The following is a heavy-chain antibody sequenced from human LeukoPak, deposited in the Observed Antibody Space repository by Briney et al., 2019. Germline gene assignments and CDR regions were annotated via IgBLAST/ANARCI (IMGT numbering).Heavy chain of an antibody. CDR3: AREPPTGIQLFQKVYGMDV. Sequence: ASVKVSRKASGYTFTSYGIRWVRQAPGQGLEWMGWISDYNGNTNYAQKLQGRVTMTTDTSTSTAYMELRSLRSDDTAVYYCAREPPTGIQLFQKVYGMDVWGQGTTVTVSS. CDR2: ISDYNGNT. J-gene: IGHJ6*02. V-gene: IGHV1-18*01. CDR1: GYTFTSYG. D-gene: IGHD5-18*01.